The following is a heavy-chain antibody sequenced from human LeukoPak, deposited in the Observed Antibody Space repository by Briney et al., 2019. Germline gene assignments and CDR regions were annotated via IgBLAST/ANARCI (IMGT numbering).Heavy chain of an antibody. D-gene: IGHD3-22*01. Sequence: GESLKISCKGSGYSFTSYWIGWVRQMPGKGLEWMGIIYPGGSDTRYSPSFQGQVTISADKSISTAYLQWSSLKASDTAMYYCGRYYDSSGYLHFDYWGQGTLVTVSS. J-gene: IGHJ4*02. CDR2: IYPGGSDT. V-gene: IGHV5-51*01. CDR3: GRYYDSSGYLHFDY. CDR1: GYSFTSYW.